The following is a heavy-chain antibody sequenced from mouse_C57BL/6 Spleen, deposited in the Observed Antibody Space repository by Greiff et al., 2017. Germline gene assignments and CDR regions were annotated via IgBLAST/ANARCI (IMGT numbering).Heavy chain of an antibody. V-gene: IGHV1-69*01. D-gene: IGHD1-1*01. CDR3: ARFTTDWYFDV. J-gene: IGHJ1*03. CDR1: GYTFTSYW. CDR2: IDPSDSYT. Sequence: QVQLQQSGAELVMPGASVKLSCKASGYTFTSYWMHWVKQRPGQGLEWIGEIDPSDSYTNYNQKFKGKSTLTVDKCSSTAYMQLSSLTSEDSAVYYCARFTTDWYFDVWGTGTTVTVSS.